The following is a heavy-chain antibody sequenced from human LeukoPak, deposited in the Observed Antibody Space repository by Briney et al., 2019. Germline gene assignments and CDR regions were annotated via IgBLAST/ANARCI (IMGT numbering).Heavy chain of an antibody. V-gene: IGHV1-8*01. J-gene: IGHJ6*02. CDR2: MNPNSGNT. CDR3: ASFPYNWKGYYYYGMDV. D-gene: IGHD1-20*01. CDR1: GYIFTSYD. Sequence: ASVKVSCKASGYIFTSYDINWVRQATGQGLEWMGWMNPNSGNTGYAQKFRGRVTMTRNTSISTAYMELSSLRSEDTAVYYCASFPYNWKGYYYYGMDVWGQGTTVTVSS.